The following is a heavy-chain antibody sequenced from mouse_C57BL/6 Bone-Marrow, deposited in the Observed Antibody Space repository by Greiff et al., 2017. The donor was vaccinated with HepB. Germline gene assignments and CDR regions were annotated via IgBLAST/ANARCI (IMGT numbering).Heavy chain of an antibody. Sequence: VQLQQSGAELVRPGASVKLSCTASGFNIKDDYMHWVKQRPEQGLEWIGWIDPENGDTEYASKFLGKATITADTSSNTAYLQLSSLTSEDTAVYYCTLLGLYAMDYWGQGTSVTVSS. CDR3: TLLGLYAMDY. CDR2: IDPENGDT. V-gene: IGHV14-4*01. CDR1: GFNIKDDY. D-gene: IGHD4-1*01. J-gene: IGHJ4*01.